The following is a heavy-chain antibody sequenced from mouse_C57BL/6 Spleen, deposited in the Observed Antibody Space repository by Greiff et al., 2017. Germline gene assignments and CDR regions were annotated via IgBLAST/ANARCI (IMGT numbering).Heavy chain of an antibody. V-gene: IGHV5-6*01. CDR2: ISSGASYT. D-gene: IGHD1-1*01. J-gene: IGHJ2*01. CDR1: GFTFSSYG. Sequence: EVMLVESGGDLVKPGGSLKLSCAASGFTFSSYGMPWVRQTPDKRLEWVATISSGASYTYYPDSVKGRFTISRDNAKNTLYLQLSSLKSEDTAMYYCARHYYGSSYYFDYWGQGTTRTVSS. CDR3: ARHYYGSSYYFDY.